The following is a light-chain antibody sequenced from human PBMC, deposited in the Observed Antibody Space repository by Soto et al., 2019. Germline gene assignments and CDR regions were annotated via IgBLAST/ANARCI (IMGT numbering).Light chain of an antibody. Sequence: EIVLTQSPGTLSLSPGERATLSCRASQSVSSNYLTWYQQKPGQAPRLLIYGASSRATGIPDRFSGSGSGTDFTLTISRLEPDDFAVYYCQHYGSSAFTFGPGTKVDIK. J-gene: IGKJ3*01. V-gene: IGKV3-20*01. CDR3: QHYGSSAFT. CDR1: QSVSSNY. CDR2: GAS.